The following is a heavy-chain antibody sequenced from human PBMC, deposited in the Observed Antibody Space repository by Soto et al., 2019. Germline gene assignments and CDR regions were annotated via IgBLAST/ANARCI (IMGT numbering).Heavy chain of an antibody. CDR3: ARGHGGGSYRMDY. J-gene: IGHJ4*02. Sequence: QVQLVQSGPEVKKPGAPLRVSCRASGYIISHYTIHWVLQAPGQRLEWMGWFHTGHGTTRYSQRLQDSITITRDTAASTASVELSSLTSEATAVYYCARGHGGGSYRMDYCGQGTLVTVSS. CDR1: GYIISHYT. CDR2: FHTGHGTT. V-gene: IGHV1-3*04. D-gene: IGHD3-16*02.